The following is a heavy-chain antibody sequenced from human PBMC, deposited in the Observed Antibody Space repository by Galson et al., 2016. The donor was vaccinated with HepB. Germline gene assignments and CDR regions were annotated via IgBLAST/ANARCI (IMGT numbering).Heavy chain of an antibody. V-gene: IGHV1-2*06. CDR2: MKINSGGS. J-gene: IGHJ6*02. D-gene: IGHD2-2*01. Sequence: SVKVSCKASGYTFAANYIHWVRQAPGQGLEWMGRMKINSGGSDHEQKFQGRVTMTRDTSTTTVYLELRRLRSDDTAVYYCARGKGGPAGRPRYYYYGMDVWGQGTTVIVSS. CDR3: ARGKGGPAGRPRYYYYGMDV. CDR1: GYTFAANY.